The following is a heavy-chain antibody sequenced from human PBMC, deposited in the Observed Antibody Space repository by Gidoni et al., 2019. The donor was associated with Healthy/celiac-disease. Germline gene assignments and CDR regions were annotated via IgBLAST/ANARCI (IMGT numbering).Heavy chain of an antibody. D-gene: IGHD6-19*01. CDR1: GGSISSSSYY. J-gene: IGHJ4*02. V-gene: IGHV4-39*01. Sequence: QLQLQESGPGLVKPSETLSLTCTVSGGSISSSSYYWGWIRQPPGKGLEWNGSIYYSGSTYYNPSLKSRVTISVDTSKNQFSLKLSSVTAADTAVYYCARLLAVAAHFDYWGQGTLVTVSS. CDR2: IYYSGST. CDR3: ARLLAVAAHFDY.